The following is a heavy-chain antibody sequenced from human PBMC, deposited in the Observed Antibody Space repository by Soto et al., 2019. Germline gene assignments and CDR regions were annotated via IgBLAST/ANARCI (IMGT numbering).Heavy chain of an antibody. V-gene: IGHV3-33*06. D-gene: IGHD3-10*01. Sequence: QVQLVESGGGVVQPGRSLRLSWAASGFTFSSYGMHWVRQAPGKGLEWVAVIWFDGTEIHYAESVQGRFTISRDNSKNTVDLQMNSLRAEDTAVYHCAKEYVYYGSGSRLPFDHWGQGTLVSVSS. CDR2: IWFDGTEI. J-gene: IGHJ5*02. CDR1: GFTFSSYG. CDR3: AKEYVYYGSGSRLPFDH.